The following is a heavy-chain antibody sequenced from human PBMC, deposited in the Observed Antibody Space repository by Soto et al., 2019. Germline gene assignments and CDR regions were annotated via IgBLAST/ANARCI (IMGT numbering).Heavy chain of an antibody. CDR1: VYTFTSYG. CDR2: ISAYNGNT. D-gene: IGHD4-17*01. J-gene: IGHJ4*02. CDR3: ASSSVDYGDFDY. Sequence: ASVKVSCKASVYTFTSYGISWVRQAPGQGLEWMGWISAYNGNTNYAQKLQGRVTMTTDTSTSTAYMELRSLRSDDTAVYYCASSSVDYGDFDYWGQGTLVTVSS. V-gene: IGHV1-18*01.